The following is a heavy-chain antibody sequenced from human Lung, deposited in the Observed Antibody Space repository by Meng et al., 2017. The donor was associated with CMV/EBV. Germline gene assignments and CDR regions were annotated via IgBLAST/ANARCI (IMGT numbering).Heavy chain of an antibody. CDR2: IWYDGSSK. CDR1: GFTFRNFG. D-gene: IGHD4-11*01. V-gene: IGHV3-33*06. J-gene: IGHJ4*02. Sequence: GGSLRLSCAASGFTFRNFGMHWVRQAPGKGLEWVAVIWYDGSSKYYADSVKGRFTISRDNSKNTLFLLMNSLRAEDTAVYYCAKEDPNTVSFDYWGQGNXVTVDS. CDR3: AKEDPNTVSFDY.